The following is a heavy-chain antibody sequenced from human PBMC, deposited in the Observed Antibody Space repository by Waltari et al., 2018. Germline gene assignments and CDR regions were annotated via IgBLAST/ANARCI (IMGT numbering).Heavy chain of an antibody. CDR2: IYYSGST. CDR1: GGSISSYY. V-gene: IGHV4-59*01. J-gene: IGHJ4*02. D-gene: IGHD3-10*01. CDR3: ARETTPYYYGSGAIDY. Sequence: QVQLQESGPGLVKPSETLSLTCTVSGGSISSYYWRWIRQPPGKGLEWIGYIYYSGSTNYNPSLKSRVTISVDTSKNQFSLKLSSVTAADTAVYYCARETTPYYYGSGAIDYWGQGTLVTVSS.